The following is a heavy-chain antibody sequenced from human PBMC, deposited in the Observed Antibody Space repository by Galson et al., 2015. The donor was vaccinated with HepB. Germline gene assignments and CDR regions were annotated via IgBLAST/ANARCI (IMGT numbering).Heavy chain of an antibody. D-gene: IGHD5-12*01. V-gene: IGHV3-30-3*01. Sequence: SLRLSCAASGFIFSSYAIHWVRQAPGKGLEWVAVISYEGSNKYYVDSMKGRFTISRDNSKNTLYLQMNSLRAEDTAVYYCAKDQSGYDSRYYYYGMDVWGQGTTVTVSS. CDR2: ISYEGSNK. CDR1: GFIFSSYA. J-gene: IGHJ6*02. CDR3: AKDQSGYDSRYYYYGMDV.